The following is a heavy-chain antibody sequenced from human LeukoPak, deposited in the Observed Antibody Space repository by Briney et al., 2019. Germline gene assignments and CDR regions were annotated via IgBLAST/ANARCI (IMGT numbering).Heavy chain of an antibody. D-gene: IGHD3-22*01. CDR1: GFTFSSYW. CDR3: AKDFVWDSSGYFLDY. J-gene: IGHJ4*02. Sequence: PGGSLRLSCAASGFTFSSYWMHWVRQAPGKGLEWVSAISGSGGSTYYADSVKGRFTISRDNSKSTLYLQMNSLRAEDTAVYYCAKDFVWDSSGYFLDYWGQGTLVTVSS. CDR2: ISGSGGST. V-gene: IGHV3-23*01.